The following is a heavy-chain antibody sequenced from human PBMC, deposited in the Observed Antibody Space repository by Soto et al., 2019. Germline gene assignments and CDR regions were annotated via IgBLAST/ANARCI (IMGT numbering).Heavy chain of an antibody. CDR3: ARGAVAGTGQYYYYGMDV. D-gene: IGHD6-19*01. CDR1: GFTFSSYD. J-gene: IGHJ6*02. CDR2: IGTAGDT. Sequence: EVQLVESGGGLVQPGGSLRLSCAASGFTFSSYDMHWVRQATGKGLEWVSAIGTAGDTYYPGSVKGRFTISRENAKNSLYLQMNSLRAGDTAVYYCARGAVAGTGQYYYYGMDVWGQGTTVTVSS. V-gene: IGHV3-13*01.